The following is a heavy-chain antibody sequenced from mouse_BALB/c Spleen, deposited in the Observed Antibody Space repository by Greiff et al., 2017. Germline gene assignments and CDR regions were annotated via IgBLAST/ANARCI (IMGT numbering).Heavy chain of an antibody. CDR3: VRGYEDAMDY. V-gene: IGHV2-9-2*01. CDR1: GFSLTSYD. J-gene: IGHJ4*01. Sequence: QVQLKESGPGLVAPSQSLSITCTVSGFSLTSYDISWIRQPPGKGLEWLGVIWTGGGTNYNSAFMSRLSISKNNSTSQVFLKMNSLQTDDTAIYYCVRGYEDAMDYWGQGTSVTVSS. CDR2: IWTGGGT. D-gene: IGHD2-12*01.